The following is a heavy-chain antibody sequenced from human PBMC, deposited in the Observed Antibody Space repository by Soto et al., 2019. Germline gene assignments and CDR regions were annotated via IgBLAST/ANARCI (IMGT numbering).Heavy chain of an antibody. Sequence: EVQLVESGGGLAQPGGSLRLSCAASGFTFSNYEMNWVRQAPGKGLEWVSYISSSGSTIYYADSVKGRFTISRDNAKNSLYLQMNSLRAEDTAVYYCAGDQWDYDSSSSLTYYGVDVWGQGTTVTVSS. D-gene: IGHD5-12*01. CDR1: GFTFSNYE. CDR2: ISSSGSTI. V-gene: IGHV3-48*03. CDR3: AGDQWDYDSSSSLTYYGVDV. J-gene: IGHJ6*02.